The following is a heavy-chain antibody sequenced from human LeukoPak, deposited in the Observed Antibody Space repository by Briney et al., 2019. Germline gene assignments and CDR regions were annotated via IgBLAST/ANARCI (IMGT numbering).Heavy chain of an antibody. D-gene: IGHD5-12*01. CDR2: IIPIFGTA. CDR3: ARGLAVATMASWFDP. J-gene: IGHJ5*02. CDR1: GYTFTSYY. V-gene: IGHV1-69*13. Sequence: SVKVSCKESGYTFTSYYMHWVRQAPGQGLEWMGGIIPIFGTANYAQKFQGRVTITADESTSTAYMELSSLRSEDTAVYYCARGLAVATMASWFDPWGQGTLVTVSS.